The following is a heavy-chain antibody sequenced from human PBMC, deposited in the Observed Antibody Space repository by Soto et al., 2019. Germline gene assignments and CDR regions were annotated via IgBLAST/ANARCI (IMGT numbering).Heavy chain of an antibody. D-gene: IGHD6-13*01. V-gene: IGHV5-10-1*01. J-gene: IGHJ6*02. CDR2: IDPSDSYT. Sequence: GESLKISCKGSGCSFTSYWISCVRQMPEKGLEWMGRIDPSDSYTNYGPSFQGHVTISAHKSISTAYRQWSSLKASDTAMYYCAREGGAPAAGPIPHYYDYYGMEVWGQGTTLTVSS. CDR1: GCSFTSYW. CDR3: AREGGAPAAGPIPHYYDYYGMEV.